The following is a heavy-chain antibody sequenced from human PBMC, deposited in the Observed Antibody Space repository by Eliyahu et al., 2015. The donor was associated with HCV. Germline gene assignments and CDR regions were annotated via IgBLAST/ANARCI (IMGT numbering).Heavy chain of an antibody. CDR3: ARGQTVGYFDWLPTRYYYGMDV. CDR2: TYYRSKWYN. Sequence: RQSPSRGLEWLGRTYYRSKWYNDYAVSVKSRITINPDTSKNQFSLQLNSVTPEDTAVYYCARGQTVGYFDWLPTRYYYGMDVWGQGTTVTVSS. V-gene: IGHV6-1*01. J-gene: IGHJ6*02. D-gene: IGHD3-9*01.